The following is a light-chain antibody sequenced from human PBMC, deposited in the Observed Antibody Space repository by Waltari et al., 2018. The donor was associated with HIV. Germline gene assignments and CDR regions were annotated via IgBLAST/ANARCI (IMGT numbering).Light chain of an antibody. Sequence: STLTQPPSASGSPGQSVTIPCPGSSSDIGGYNYVSWSQQHPGKAPKLIMTEVTKRPSGVPDRFSGSKSGNTASLTVSGLQADDEALYYCSSFAPTNKFYVLFGGGTTLTVL. CDR2: EVT. CDR3: SSFAPTNKFYVL. CDR1: SSDIGGYNY. J-gene: IGLJ2*01. V-gene: IGLV2-8*01.